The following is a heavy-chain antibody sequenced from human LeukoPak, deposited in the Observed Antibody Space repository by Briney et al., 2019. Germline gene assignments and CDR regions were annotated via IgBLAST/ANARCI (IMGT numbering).Heavy chain of an antibody. CDR3: ARSPLGAIFGVVIPHDHMDV. Sequence: KTSETLSLTCTVSGGSISSSSYYWGWIRQPPGKGLEWIGSIYYSGSTYYNPSLKSRVTISVDTSKNQFSLKLSSVTAADTAVYYCARSPLGAIFGVVIPHDHMDVWGKGTTVTVSS. V-gene: IGHV4-39*01. J-gene: IGHJ6*03. D-gene: IGHD3-3*01. CDR1: GGSISSSSYY. CDR2: IYYSGST.